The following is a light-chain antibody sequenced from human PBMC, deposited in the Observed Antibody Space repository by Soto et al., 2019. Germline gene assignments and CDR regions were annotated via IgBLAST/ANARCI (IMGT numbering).Light chain of an antibody. Sequence: QSALTQPASVSGSPGQSITISCTGTSSDIGDYKYVSWYQQHPGNPPKLIIYDVSDRPSGVSNRFSGSKSGNTASLTISGLQAEDEANYYCRSYPITSAYGVFGGGTKLTVL. CDR1: SSDIGDYKY. CDR3: RSYPITSAYGV. V-gene: IGLV2-14*03. CDR2: DVS. J-gene: IGLJ3*02.